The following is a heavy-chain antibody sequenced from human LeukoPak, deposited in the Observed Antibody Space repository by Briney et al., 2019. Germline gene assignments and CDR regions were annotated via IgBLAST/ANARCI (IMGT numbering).Heavy chain of an antibody. CDR1: GFTFRTYG. CDR2: ISGSGST. CDR3: AKAGSIRFDY. Sequence: GGSLRLSCAASGFTFRTYGMNWVRQAPGKGLEWVSVISGSGSTYYADSVKGRFTISRDNSKNTLYLQMNSLRAEDTAVYYCAKAGSIRFDYWGQGTLVTVSS. J-gene: IGHJ4*02. V-gene: IGHV3-23*01. D-gene: IGHD1-26*01.